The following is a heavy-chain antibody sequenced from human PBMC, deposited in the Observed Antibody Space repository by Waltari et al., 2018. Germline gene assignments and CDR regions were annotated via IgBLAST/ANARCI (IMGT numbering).Heavy chain of an antibody. J-gene: IGHJ4*02. Sequence: QVQLQQSGPGLVKPSQTLSLTCAISGDSVSSNSAAWDWIRQSPSRGLEWLGRTYYRSKWESHYAESVKSRMTINADTSKNEFSLQLTSVSPEDTGLYFCARTTITVFGVVVGALDNWGPGTLVTVSS. CDR3: ARTTITVFGVVVGALDN. CDR2: TYYRSKWES. V-gene: IGHV6-1*01. CDR1: GDSVSSNSAA. D-gene: IGHD3-3*01.